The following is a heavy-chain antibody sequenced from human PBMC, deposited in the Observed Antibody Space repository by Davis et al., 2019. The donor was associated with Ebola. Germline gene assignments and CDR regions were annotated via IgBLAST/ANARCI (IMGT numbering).Heavy chain of an antibody. Sequence: GESLKISCAASGFTFSSYSMNWVRQAPGKGLEWVSSISSSSSYIYYADSVKGRFTISRDNAKNSLYLQMNSLRAEDTAVYYCARDQSEGYFDYWGQGTLVTVSS. CDR3: ARDQSEGYFDY. V-gene: IGHV3-21*01. J-gene: IGHJ4*02. CDR2: ISSSSSYI. CDR1: GFTFSSYS.